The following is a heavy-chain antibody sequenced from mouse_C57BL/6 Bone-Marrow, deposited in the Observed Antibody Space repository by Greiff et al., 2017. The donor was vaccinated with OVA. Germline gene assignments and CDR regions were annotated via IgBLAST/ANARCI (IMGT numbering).Heavy chain of an antibody. Sequence: VQLQQSVAELVRPGASVKLSCTASGFNIKNTYMHWVKQRPEQGLEWIGRIDPANDNTKYAPKFQGKATMTADTSSNTDYLQLSSLSSEDTAVYCCARGNFGSSFNAMDYWGQGTSVTVSS. D-gene: IGHD1-1*01. CDR2: IDPANDNT. CDR3: ARGNFGSSFNAMDY. J-gene: IGHJ4*01. CDR1: GFNIKNTY. V-gene: IGHV14-3*01.